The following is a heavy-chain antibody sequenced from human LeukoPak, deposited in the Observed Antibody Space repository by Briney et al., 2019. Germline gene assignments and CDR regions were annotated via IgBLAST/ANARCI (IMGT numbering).Heavy chain of an antibody. CDR1: GFTFTNHG. D-gene: IGHD2-21*02. J-gene: IGHJ4*02. CDR2: IRNVGNNK. CDR3: AKGDWGDY. Sequence: GGSLRLSCAASGFTFTNHGMHWVRQAPGKGLEWVAFIRNVGNNKYHADSVKGRFTISRDNSKSTQYLQMNSLRPEDTALYYCAKGDWGDYWGQGTLVTVSS. V-gene: IGHV3-30*02.